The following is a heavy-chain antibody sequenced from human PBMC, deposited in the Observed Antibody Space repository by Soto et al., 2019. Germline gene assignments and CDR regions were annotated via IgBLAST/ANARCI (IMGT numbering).Heavy chain of an antibody. D-gene: IGHD3-22*01. CDR2: IAPDASQI. J-gene: IGHJ4*02. CDR3: AKDIAESYDSSGPFDY. CDR1: GFTFSGKT. V-gene: IGHV3-30-3*01. Sequence: PGGSLRLSCAASGFTFSGKTMYWVRQDPGKGLEWVALIAPDASQIYYADSVKGRFTISRDNSKNTLYLQMNSLRAEDTAVYYCAKDIAESYDSSGPFDYWGQGTLVTV.